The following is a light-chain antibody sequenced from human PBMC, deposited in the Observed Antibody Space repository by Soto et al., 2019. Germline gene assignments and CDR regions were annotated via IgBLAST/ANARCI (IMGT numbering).Light chain of an antibody. CDR1: QSVSRN. V-gene: IGKV3-11*01. CDR3: QQRNIWPPVT. Sequence: EIVLTQSPATLCLSPGERATLSCRASQSVSRNLAWYQQKPGQAPRLLIYDASNRATGIPARFSGSGSGTEFTLTISRLQSEDFAVYYCQQRNIWPPVTFGQGTRLEIK. J-gene: IGKJ5*01. CDR2: DAS.